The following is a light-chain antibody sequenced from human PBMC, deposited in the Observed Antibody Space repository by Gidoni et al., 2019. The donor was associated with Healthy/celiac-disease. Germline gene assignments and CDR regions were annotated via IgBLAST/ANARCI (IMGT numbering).Light chain of an antibody. CDR1: QGISSA. J-gene: IGKJ5*01. CDR2: DAS. Sequence: AIQLTQSPSSLSASVGDRVTITCRARQGISSALAWYQQKPGKATKLLIYDASSLASGVTSRCSGSGSGTDFLLTISRLHPEDFVYYYRQYFNNYLITFGQGTRLEIK. CDR3: QYFNNYLIT. V-gene: IGKV1D-13*01.